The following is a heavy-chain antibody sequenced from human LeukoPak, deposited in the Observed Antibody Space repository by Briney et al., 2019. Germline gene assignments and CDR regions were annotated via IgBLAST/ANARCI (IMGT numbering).Heavy chain of an antibody. CDR1: GFTFSSYS. D-gene: IGHD3-10*02. J-gene: IGHJ6*04. Sequence: GGSLRLSCVASGFTFSSYSMNWVRQAPGEGLEWVSYISSLSGTIYYADSVKGRFTISRDNAKNSLYLQMNSLRAEDTAVYYCAELGITMIGGVWGKGTTVTISS. CDR3: AELGITMIGGV. CDR2: ISSLSGTI. V-gene: IGHV3-48*01.